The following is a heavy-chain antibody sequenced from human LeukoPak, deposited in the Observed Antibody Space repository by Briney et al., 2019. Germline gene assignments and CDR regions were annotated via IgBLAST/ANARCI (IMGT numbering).Heavy chain of an antibody. D-gene: IGHD1-26*01. CDR3: ARGSGSYHTAYMN. Sequence: GESLKIPCKGSGYSFTSCWIGWVRQMPGKGLEWMGIIYPGDSDTRYSPSFQGQVTISADKSLSTAYLQWSSLKASDTAMYYCARGSGSYHTAYMNWGQGSPVTVSS. V-gene: IGHV5-51*01. CDR1: GYSFTSCW. J-gene: IGHJ4*02. CDR2: IYPGDSDT.